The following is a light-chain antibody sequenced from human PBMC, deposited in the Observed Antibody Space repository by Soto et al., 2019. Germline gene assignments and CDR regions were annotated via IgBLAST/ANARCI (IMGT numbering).Light chain of an antibody. Sequence: QSALTQPPSASGSPGQSVTISCTGTSSDVGGYNYVSWFQQHPGKVPKLIIHEVNQRPSGVPDRFSGSKSGNTASLTVSGLQAEDEGTYYCSSYGGYNNVVFGTGTKVTVL. J-gene: IGLJ1*01. V-gene: IGLV2-8*01. CDR2: EVN. CDR1: SSDVGGYNY. CDR3: SSYGGYNNVV.